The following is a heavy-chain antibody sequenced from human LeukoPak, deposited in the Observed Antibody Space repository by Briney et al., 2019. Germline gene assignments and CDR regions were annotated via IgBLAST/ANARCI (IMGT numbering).Heavy chain of an antibody. Sequence: GGSLRLSCAASGFTSSSYEMNWVRQAPGKGLEWVSYISSSGSTIYYADSVKGRFTISSDNAKKSLYLQMNSLRVEDTGVYYCASWGEGALDNWGQGTLVTVSS. CDR1: GFTSSSYE. D-gene: IGHD1-26*01. CDR3: ASWGEGALDN. J-gene: IGHJ4*02. V-gene: IGHV3-48*03. CDR2: ISSSGSTI.